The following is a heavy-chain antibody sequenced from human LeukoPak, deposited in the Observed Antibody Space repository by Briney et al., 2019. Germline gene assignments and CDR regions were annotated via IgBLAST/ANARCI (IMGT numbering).Heavy chain of an antibody. J-gene: IGHJ4*02. CDR1: GGSISSSSYY. CDR2: IYYSGST. CDR3: TREDHSNYNY. D-gene: IGHD4-11*01. Sequence: SETLSLTCTVSGGSISSSSYYWGWIRQPPGKGLEWIGSIYYSGSTYYNPSLKSRVTISVDTSKNQFSLKLNSVTAADTAVYYCTREDHSNYNYWGQGTLVTVSS. V-gene: IGHV4-39*07.